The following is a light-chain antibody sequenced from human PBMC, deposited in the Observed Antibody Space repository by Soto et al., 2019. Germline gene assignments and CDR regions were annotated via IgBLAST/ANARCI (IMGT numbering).Light chain of an antibody. CDR3: QQYGSSPSIT. CDR2: GAS. Sequence: IVLTQSPCILSLSPGERASLSCRASQKISSTVLAWYQQKPGQAPRLLIYGASSRATGIPDRFSGSGPGTDFTLTISRVEPEDFAVYYCQQYGSSPSITFGQGTRLENK. J-gene: IGKJ5*01. CDR1: QKISSTV. V-gene: IGKV3-20*01.